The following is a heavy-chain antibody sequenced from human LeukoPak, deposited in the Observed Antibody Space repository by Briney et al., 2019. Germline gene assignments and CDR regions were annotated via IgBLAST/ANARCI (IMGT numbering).Heavy chain of an antibody. CDR1: GGSISSGDYY. CDR3: ARVSYYSGSGSYYFDY. Sequence: PSETLSLTCTVSGGSISSGDYYWRWIRQPPGKGLEWIGYIYYSGSTYYNPSLKSRVTISVDTSKNQFSLKLSSVTDADAAVYYCARVSYYSGSGSYYFDYWGQGTLVTVSS. J-gene: IGHJ4*02. CDR2: IYYSGST. D-gene: IGHD3-10*01. V-gene: IGHV4-30-4*01.